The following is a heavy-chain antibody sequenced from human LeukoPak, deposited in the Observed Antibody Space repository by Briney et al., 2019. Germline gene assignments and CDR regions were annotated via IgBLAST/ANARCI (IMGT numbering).Heavy chain of an antibody. CDR1: GLAFRTSW. D-gene: IGHD2-15*01. V-gene: IGHV3-15*01. Sequence: GGSLRLSCAASGLAFRTSWMSWVRQAPGKGLEWVGRIKSKTDGGTTDYAAPVKGRFTISRDDSKNTLYLQMNSLKTEDTAVYYCTTDGYCSGGSCYSDAFDIWGQGTMVTVSS. J-gene: IGHJ3*02. CDR2: IKSKTDGGTT. CDR3: TTDGYCSGGSCYSDAFDI.